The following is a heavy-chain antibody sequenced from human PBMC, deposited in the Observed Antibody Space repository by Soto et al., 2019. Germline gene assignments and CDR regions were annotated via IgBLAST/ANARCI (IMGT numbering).Heavy chain of an antibody. CDR2: ISSSGSTI. Sequence: GGSLRLSCAAPGFTFSSYEMNWVRQAPGKGLEWVSYISSSGSTIYYADSVKGRFTISRDNAKNSLYLQMNSLRAEDTAVYYCASPPYYDFWSGYYSHYYGMDVWGQGTTVTVSS. J-gene: IGHJ6*02. V-gene: IGHV3-48*03. D-gene: IGHD3-3*01. CDR3: ASPPYYDFWSGYYSHYYGMDV. CDR1: GFTFSSYE.